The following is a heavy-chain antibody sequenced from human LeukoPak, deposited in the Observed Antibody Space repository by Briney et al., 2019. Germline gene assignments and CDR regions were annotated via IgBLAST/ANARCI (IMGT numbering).Heavy chain of an antibody. V-gene: IGHV3-48*02. Sequence: GGSLRLSCAASGFTFSSYSMNWVRQAPGKGLEWVSYISRDTPRTYYADSVRGRFTISRDNAKNSLYLQMNSLRDEDTAVYYCAKDRTPTITMVRGVPFDYWGQGTLVTVSS. CDR2: ISRDTPRT. D-gene: IGHD3-10*01. CDR3: AKDRTPTITMVRGVPFDY. CDR1: GFTFSSYS. J-gene: IGHJ4*02.